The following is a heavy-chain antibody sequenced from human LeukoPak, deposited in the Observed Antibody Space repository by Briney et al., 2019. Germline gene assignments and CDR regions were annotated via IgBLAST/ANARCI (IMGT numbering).Heavy chain of an antibody. D-gene: IGHD4/OR15-4a*01. V-gene: IGHV1-24*01. CDR2: SDPEDGEI. Sequence: GASVKVSCKVSGYTLTELSMNWVRQAPGKGLEWMGGSDPEDGEIIYAQKFQGRVTMTEDTSTDTAYMELSSLRSEDTAVYYCATELGFMVASYYFDYWGQGTLVTVSS. CDR3: ATELGFMVASYYFDY. J-gene: IGHJ4*02. CDR1: GYTLTELS.